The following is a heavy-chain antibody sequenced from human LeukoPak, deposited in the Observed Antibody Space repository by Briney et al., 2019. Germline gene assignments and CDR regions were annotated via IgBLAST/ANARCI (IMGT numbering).Heavy chain of an antibody. CDR3: ARGYSSGLSPFDY. CDR2: ISSSTATI. Sequence: RGSLRLSCAASGFTFSSNSMNWVRQGPGKGLEWVSYISSSTATIYYADSVKGRFTLSRDNAKNSLYLQMNSLRVEDTAVYYCARGYSSGLSPFDYWGQGIVVTVSS. CDR1: GFTFSSNS. J-gene: IGHJ4*02. V-gene: IGHV3-48*01. D-gene: IGHD6-19*01.